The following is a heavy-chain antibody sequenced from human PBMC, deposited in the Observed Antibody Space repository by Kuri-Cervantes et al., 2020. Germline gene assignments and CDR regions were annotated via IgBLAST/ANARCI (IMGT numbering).Heavy chain of an antibody. Sequence: SETLSLTCTVSGGSISSYYWSWIRQPPGKGLEWIGEINHSGSTNYNPSLKSRVTISADTSKNQFPLKLSAVTAADTAVYCCARGPRGAFHSYFYYYMDVWGKGTTVTVSS. J-gene: IGHJ6*03. CDR2: INHSGST. D-gene: IGHD1-26*01. CDR1: GGSISSYY. CDR3: ARGPRGAFHSYFYYYMDV. V-gene: IGHV4-34*01.